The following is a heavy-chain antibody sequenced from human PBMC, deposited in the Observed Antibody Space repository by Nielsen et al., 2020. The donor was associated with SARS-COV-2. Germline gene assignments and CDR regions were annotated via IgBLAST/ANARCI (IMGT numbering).Heavy chain of an antibody. V-gene: IGHV4-59*01. CDR2: IYYSGST. Sequence: GSLRLSCTVSGGSISSYYWSWIRQPPGKGLEWIGYIYYSGSTNYNPSLKSRVTISVDTSKNQFSLKLSSVTAADTAVYYCARELGYCSGGSCYYYYYYMDVWGKGTTVTVSS. CDR1: GGSISSYY. CDR3: ARELGYCSGGSCYYYYYYMDV. J-gene: IGHJ6*03. D-gene: IGHD2-15*01.